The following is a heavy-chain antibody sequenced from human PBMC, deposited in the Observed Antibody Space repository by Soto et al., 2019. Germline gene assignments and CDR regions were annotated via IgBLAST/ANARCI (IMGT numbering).Heavy chain of an antibody. Sequence: ASVKVSCKASGYTFTSYGISWVRQAPGQGLEWMGWISAYNGNTNYAQKLQGRVTMTTDTSTSTAYMELRSLRSDDTAVYYCASSGDTAMVIRPDAFDIWGQGTMVTVSS. CDR1: GYTFTSYG. CDR3: ASSGDTAMVIRPDAFDI. V-gene: IGHV1-18*01. J-gene: IGHJ3*02. D-gene: IGHD5-18*01. CDR2: ISAYNGNT.